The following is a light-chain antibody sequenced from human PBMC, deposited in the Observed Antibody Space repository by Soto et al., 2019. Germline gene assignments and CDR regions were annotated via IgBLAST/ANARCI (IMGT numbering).Light chain of an antibody. V-gene: IGKV3-20*01. CDR1: QSVNNNY. CDR2: ETS. Sequence: EIVLMQSPGTLSLSPGEGATLSCRASQSVNNNYLAWYQQRHGQAPTVLIFETSRRATGVPDRFSGSGSGTDFTLRISRVEPDDFAVYYCQQYGSSQFTFGPGTKVNIK. J-gene: IGKJ3*01. CDR3: QQYGSSQFT.